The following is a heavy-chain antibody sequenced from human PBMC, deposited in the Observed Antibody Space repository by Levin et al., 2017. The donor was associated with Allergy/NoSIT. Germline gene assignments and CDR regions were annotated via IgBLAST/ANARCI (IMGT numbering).Heavy chain of an antibody. Sequence: KTSETLSLTCTVSGGSIIGGGYYWGWIRQHPVRGLEWIGHIYYSGATYYNPSLNSRLSISVDTSKSQFSLNLNSVTAADTALYYCARVRAAAGKGWFDSWGQGMLVTVSS. CDR1: GGSIIGGGYY. CDR2: IYYSGAT. J-gene: IGHJ5*01. CDR3: ARVRAAAGKGWFDS. D-gene: IGHD6-13*01. V-gene: IGHV4-31*03.